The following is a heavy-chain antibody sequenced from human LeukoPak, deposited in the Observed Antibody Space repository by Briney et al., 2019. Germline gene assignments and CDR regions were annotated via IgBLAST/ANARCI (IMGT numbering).Heavy chain of an antibody. CDR1: GFTFSSYA. CDR3: ARGSIVVVTATVGNYFDY. D-gene: IGHD2-21*02. CDR2: IYSGGST. V-gene: IGHV3-66*01. Sequence: GGSLRLSCAASGFTFSSYAMSWVRQAPGKGLGWVSVIYSGGSTYYADSVKGRFTISRDNSKNTLYLQMNSLRAEDTAVYYCARGSIVVVTATVGNYFDYWGQGTLVTVSS. J-gene: IGHJ4*02.